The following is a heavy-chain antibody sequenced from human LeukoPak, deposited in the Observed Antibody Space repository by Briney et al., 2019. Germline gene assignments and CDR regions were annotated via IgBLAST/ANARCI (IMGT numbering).Heavy chain of an antibody. CDR1: GFSFSSYA. J-gene: IGHJ5*02. CDR3: AKDTLWNGFDP. D-gene: IGHD2-21*01. V-gene: IGHV3-23*01. CDR2: VSNSGGDT. Sequence: GGSLRLSCAASGFSFSSYAMSWIRQAPGKGLEWVSAVSNSGGDTYYADSVKGRFSISRDNSKNTLYLQMNSLRAEDTAVYYCAKDTLWNGFDPWGQGTLVTVSS.